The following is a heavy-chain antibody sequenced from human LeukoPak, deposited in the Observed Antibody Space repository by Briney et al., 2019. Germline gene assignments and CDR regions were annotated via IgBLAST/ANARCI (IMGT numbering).Heavy chain of an antibody. CDR2: INHSGST. J-gene: IGHJ4*02. D-gene: IGHD2-21*01. CDR1: GGSFSGYY. Sequence: SETLSLTCAVSGGSFSGYYWSWIRQPPGKGLEWIGEINHSGSTNYNPSLKSRVTISVDTSKNQFSLKLSSVTAADTAVYYCATVVMEWYDYWGQGTLVTVSS. V-gene: IGHV4-34*01. CDR3: ATVVMEWYDY.